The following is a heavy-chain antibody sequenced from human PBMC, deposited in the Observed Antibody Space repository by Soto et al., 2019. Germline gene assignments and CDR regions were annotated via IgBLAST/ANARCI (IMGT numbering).Heavy chain of an antibody. J-gene: IGHJ6*02. CDR3: ARNDLASGGGADYSSNYYGMDV. D-gene: IGHD4-4*01. V-gene: IGHV5-51*01. Sequence: GESRNTSCNGTGYSFTTTCIAWVRQLPGKGLEGMGIIHPGDSDTRHSPSFHDHVTISADKSISTASLQWRSLKASNTAMYYCARNDLASGGGADYSSNYYGMDVWGQGTTVTVSS. CDR1: GYSFTTTC. CDR2: IHPGDSDT.